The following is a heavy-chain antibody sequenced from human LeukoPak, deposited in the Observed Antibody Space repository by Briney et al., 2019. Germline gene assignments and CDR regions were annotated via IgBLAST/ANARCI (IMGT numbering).Heavy chain of an antibody. J-gene: IGHJ4*02. CDR1: AGSISSTSHH. V-gene: IGHV4-39*01. CDR3: VRHDGRGGATMGALDS. Sequence: SETLSLTCTVSAGSISSTSHHWGWIRQSPGKGLEWIGSIYYGRTTYYNPSLNSRVTISVVTSNNQFSLQLNPVTAVDTAVYYCVRHDGRGGATMGALDSWGQGSLVTVSS. CDR2: IYYGRTT. D-gene: IGHD5-12*01.